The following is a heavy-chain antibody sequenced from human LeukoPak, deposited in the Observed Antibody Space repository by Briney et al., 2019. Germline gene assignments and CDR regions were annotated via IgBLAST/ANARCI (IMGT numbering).Heavy chain of an antibody. Sequence: ASVKVSCKASGYTFTGYYMHWVRQAPGRGLEWMGWINPNSGGTNYAQKFQGRVTMTRDTSISTAYMELSRLRPDDTAVYYCARCSSSSRTVYFDYWGQGTLVTVSS. CDR2: INPNSGGT. CDR3: ARCSSSSRTVYFDY. CDR1: GYTFTGYY. V-gene: IGHV1-2*02. D-gene: IGHD6-6*01. J-gene: IGHJ4*02.